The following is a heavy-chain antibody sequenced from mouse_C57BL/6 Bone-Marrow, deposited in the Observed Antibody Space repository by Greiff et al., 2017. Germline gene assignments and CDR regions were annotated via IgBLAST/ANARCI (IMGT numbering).Heavy chain of an antibody. V-gene: IGHV1-50*01. D-gene: IGHD4-1*02. CDR3: ARSGATGPYYFGY. CDR1: GYTFTSYW. Sequence: QVQLQQPGAELVKPGASVKLSCKASGYTFTSYWMQWVKQRPGQGLEWIGEIDPSDSYTNYNQKFKGKATLTVDTSSSTAYMQLSSLTSEDSAVYYCARSGATGPYYFGYWGQGTTLTVSS. J-gene: IGHJ2*01. CDR2: IDPSDSYT.